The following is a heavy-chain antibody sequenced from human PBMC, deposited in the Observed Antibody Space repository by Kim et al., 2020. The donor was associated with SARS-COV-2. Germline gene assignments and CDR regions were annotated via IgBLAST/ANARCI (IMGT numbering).Heavy chain of an antibody. CDR2: INNAGTTT. CDR3: VSGEWLFLSM. J-gene: IGHJ4*02. CDR1: GFTFSPYW. V-gene: IGHV3-74*01. Sequence: GGSLRLSCAASGFTFSPYWIHWVRQDPGKGLVWVSRINNAGTTTNYADSVKGRFTISRDNAENTVYLQMNSLRAEDTAVYYCVSGEWLFLSMWGQGTLVTVSS. D-gene: IGHD3-3*01.